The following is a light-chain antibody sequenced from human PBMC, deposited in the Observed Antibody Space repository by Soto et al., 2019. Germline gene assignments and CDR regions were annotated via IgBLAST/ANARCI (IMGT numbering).Light chain of an antibody. V-gene: IGKV1-9*01. J-gene: IGKJ5*01. Sequence: DIHLTQSPSFLSASVGDRGTITCRASQGISSFLAWYQQKPGKAPNLLMYAASTLQSGVPSRFSGGESGTEYTLTISSLQPEDSATYYCQQLYIFPLTFGQGTRLEI. CDR3: QQLYIFPLT. CDR2: AAS. CDR1: QGISSF.